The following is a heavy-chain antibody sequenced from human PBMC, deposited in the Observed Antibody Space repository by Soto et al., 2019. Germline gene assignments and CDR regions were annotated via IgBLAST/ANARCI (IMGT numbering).Heavy chain of an antibody. CDR1: GFTFSDYY. D-gene: IGHD1-26*01. V-gene: IGHV3-11*06. CDR2: ISSSSSYT. CDR3: ASVPVGARDYYYGMDV. Sequence: QVQLVESGGGLVKPGGSLRLSCAASGFTFSDYYMSWIRQAPGKGLEWVSYISSSSSYTNYADSVKGRFTISRDNAKNSLYLQMNSLRAEDTAVYYCASVPVGARDYYYGMDVWGQGTTVTVSS. J-gene: IGHJ6*02.